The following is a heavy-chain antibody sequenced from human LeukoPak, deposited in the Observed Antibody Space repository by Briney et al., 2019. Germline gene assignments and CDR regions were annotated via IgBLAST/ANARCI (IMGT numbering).Heavy chain of an antibody. V-gene: IGHV1-8*02. CDR2: MNPNSGNT. Sequence: VASVKVSCEASGGTFSGYDINWVRQATGQGLEWMGWMNPNSGNTGYAQKFQGRVTMTRDTSISTAYMELSRLRSDDTAVYYCARAGYYYYYYMDVWGKGTTVTVSS. CDR1: GGTFSGYD. J-gene: IGHJ6*03. CDR3: ARAGYYYYYYMDV.